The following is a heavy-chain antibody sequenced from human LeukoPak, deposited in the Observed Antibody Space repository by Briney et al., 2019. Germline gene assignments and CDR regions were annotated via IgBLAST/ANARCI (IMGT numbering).Heavy chain of an antibody. V-gene: IGHV4-34*01. CDR2: INHSGST. Sequence: SETLSLTCAVYSGSFSGYYWSWIRQPPGKGLEWIREINHSGSTNYNPSLKSRVTISVDTSKNQLSLKLSSVTAADTAVYYCAREVYYDSSGYYPDYWGQGALVTVSS. CDR1: SGSFSGYY. D-gene: IGHD3-22*01. CDR3: AREVYYDSSGYYPDY. J-gene: IGHJ4*02.